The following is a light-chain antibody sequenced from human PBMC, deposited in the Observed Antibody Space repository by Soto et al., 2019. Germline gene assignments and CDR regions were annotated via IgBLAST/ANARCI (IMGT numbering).Light chain of an antibody. Sequence: QSALTQPASVSGSPGQSITISCTGTSSEVGAYNWVAWYQQHPLEDPKLMVCDVNSRPSGGSNRFSGSKSGNTASLTISGLQAEDECDYYCSSYTSTHAWVFGGGTKVTVL. J-gene: IGLJ3*02. CDR3: SSYTSTHAWV. CDR1: SSEVGAYNW. V-gene: IGLV2-14*03. CDR2: DVN.